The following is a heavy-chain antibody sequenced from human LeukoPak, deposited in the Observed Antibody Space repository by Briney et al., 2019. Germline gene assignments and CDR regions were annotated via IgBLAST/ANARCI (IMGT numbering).Heavy chain of an antibody. J-gene: IGHJ4*02. CDR3: AKDGGSYAEQYYFDY. CDR1: GFTFDDYG. CDR2: SSWNRGSI. D-gene: IGHD3-16*01. Sequence: GRSLRLSCAASGFTFDDYGMRWVRQARGKGMEWVAGSSWNRGSIGYADSVKCRFPISTHNAKTSLYLQMNSLRAEDTALYYCAKDGGSYAEQYYFDYWGQGTLVTVSS. V-gene: IGHV3-9*01.